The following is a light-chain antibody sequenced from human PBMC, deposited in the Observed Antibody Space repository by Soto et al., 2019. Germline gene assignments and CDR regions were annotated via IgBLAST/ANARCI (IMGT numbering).Light chain of an antibody. Sequence: DIVMTQSPLSLPVTPGEPASISCRSSQSLLHSNGYNYLDWYLQKQGQSPQLLIYLGSNRASGVPDRFSGSGSGTEFTLKISRVEAEDVGVYYCMQALQTPLTFGGGTKVEIK. CDR2: LGS. CDR1: QSLLHSNGYNY. V-gene: IGKV2-28*01. J-gene: IGKJ4*01. CDR3: MQALQTPLT.